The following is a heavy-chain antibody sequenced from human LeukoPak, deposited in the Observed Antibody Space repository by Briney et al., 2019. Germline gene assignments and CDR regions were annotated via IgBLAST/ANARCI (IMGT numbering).Heavy chain of an antibody. D-gene: IGHD6-13*01. V-gene: IGHV3-30*03. J-gene: IGHJ4*02. CDR3: AVGGGYSNSWYTPFDY. CDR1: GFTFSSYG. CDR2: ISYDGSNK. Sequence: PGGSLRLSCAASGFTFSSYGMHWVRQAPGKGLEWVAVISYDGSNKYYADSVKGRFTISRDNSKNTLYLQMNSLRAEDTAVYYCAVGGGYSNSWYTPFDYWGQGTLVTVSS.